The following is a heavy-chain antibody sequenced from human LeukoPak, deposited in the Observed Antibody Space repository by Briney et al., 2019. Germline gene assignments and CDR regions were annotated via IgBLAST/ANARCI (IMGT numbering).Heavy chain of an antibody. CDR1: GXTFSSYA. CDR2: ISGSGGST. CDR3: AKVFYYGSGSYYSLVDY. J-gene: IGHJ4*02. Sequence: GGSLRLSCAASGXTFSSYAMSWVRQAPGKGLEWVSAISGSGGSTYYADSVKGRFTISRDNSKNTLYLQMNSLRAEDTAVYYCAKVFYYGSGSYYSLVDYWGQGTLVTVSS. V-gene: IGHV3-23*01. D-gene: IGHD3-10*01.